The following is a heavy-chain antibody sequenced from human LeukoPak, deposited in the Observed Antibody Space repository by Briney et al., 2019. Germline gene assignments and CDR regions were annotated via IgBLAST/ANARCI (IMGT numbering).Heavy chain of an antibody. CDR2: INPSGGST. J-gene: IGHJ1*01. Sequence: GASVKVSCKASGYTFTSYYMHWVRQAPGQGLEWMGVINPSGGSTSYAQKFQGRVTMTRDTSTSTVYMELSSLRSEDTAVYYCARGVYSSGWYGYFQHWGQGTLVTVSS. D-gene: IGHD6-19*01. V-gene: IGHV1-46*01. CDR1: GYTFTSYY. CDR3: ARGVYSSGWYGYFQH.